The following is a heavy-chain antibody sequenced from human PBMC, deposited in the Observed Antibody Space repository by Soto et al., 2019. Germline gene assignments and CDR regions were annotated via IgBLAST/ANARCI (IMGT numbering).Heavy chain of an antibody. J-gene: IGHJ4*02. CDR3: ARDLYSSSSYFDY. V-gene: IGHV3-33*01. CDR2: IWYDGSNK. CDR1: GFTFSSYG. D-gene: IGHD6-6*01. Sequence: GGSLRLSCAASGFTFSSYGMHWVRQAPGKGLEWVAVIWYDGSNKYYADSVKGRFTISRDNSKNTLYLQMNSLRAEDTAVYYCARDLYSSSSYFDYWGQGTLVTVSS.